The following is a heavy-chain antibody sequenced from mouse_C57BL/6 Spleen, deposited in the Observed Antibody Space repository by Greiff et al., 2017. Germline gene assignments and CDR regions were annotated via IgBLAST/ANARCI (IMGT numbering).Heavy chain of an antibody. CDR3: ARSHDGYYVYWYFDV. D-gene: IGHD2-3*01. V-gene: IGHV1-64*01. CDR1: GYTFTSYW. CDR2: IHPNSGST. J-gene: IGHJ1*03. Sequence: QVQLQQPGAELVKPGASVKLSCKASGYTFTSYWMHWVKQRPGQGLEWIGMIHPNSGSTNYNEKFKSKATLTVDKSSSTAYMQLSILTSEDSAVYDCARSHDGYYVYWYFDVWGTGTTVTVAA.